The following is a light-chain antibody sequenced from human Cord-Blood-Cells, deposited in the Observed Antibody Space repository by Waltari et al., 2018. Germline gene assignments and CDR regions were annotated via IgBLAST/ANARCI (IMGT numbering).Light chain of an antibody. J-gene: IGKJ2*03. CDR1: QSISSW. CDR2: KAS. V-gene: IGKV1-5*03. CDR3: QQYNSYSS. Sequence: DIQMTQSPSTLSASVGDRVTITCRASQSISSWLAWYQQKPGKAPNLLIYKASSLESGVPSRFSGSGSGTEFTLTISSLQPDDFATYYCQQYNSYSSFGQRTKLEMK.